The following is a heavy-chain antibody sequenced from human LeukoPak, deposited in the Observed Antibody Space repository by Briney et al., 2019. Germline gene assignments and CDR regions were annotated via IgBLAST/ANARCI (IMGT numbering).Heavy chain of an antibody. V-gene: IGHV3-23*01. CDR1: GFTFSSCA. D-gene: IGHD6-19*01. Sequence: QSGGSLRLSCAASGFTFSSCAMSWVRQAPGKGLEWVSVISGSGDSTYYADSVKGRFTISRDNSKNTLYLQMNSLRAEDMAVYYCAKQSYSSCYTALNFWGQGTLVTVSS. J-gene: IGHJ4*02. CDR2: ISGSGDST. CDR3: AKQSYSSCYTALNF.